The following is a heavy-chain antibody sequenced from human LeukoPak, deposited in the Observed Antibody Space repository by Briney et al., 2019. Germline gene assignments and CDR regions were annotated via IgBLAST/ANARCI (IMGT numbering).Heavy chain of an antibody. J-gene: IGHJ4*02. Sequence: GGSLRLPCVVSGFTFSTSAMSWVRQAPGKGLEWVSGISESGGSTYYADSVKGRFTSSRDNSKNTLYLQMNNLRAEDTAAYYCAKGSFWGQGTLVTVSS. CDR2: ISESGGST. D-gene: IGHD3-10*01. CDR3: AKGSF. V-gene: IGHV3-23*01. CDR1: GFTFSTSA.